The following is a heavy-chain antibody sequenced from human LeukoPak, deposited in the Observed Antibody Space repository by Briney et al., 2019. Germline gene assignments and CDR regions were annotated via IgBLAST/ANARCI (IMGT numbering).Heavy chain of an antibody. CDR3: ASPPPGVAYCGGDSYLAFQH. D-gene: IGHD2-21*02. CDR2: IIPILSIA. CDR1: GGTFSSYS. V-gene: IGHV1-69*02. Sequence: SVKLACKVYGGTFSSYSISWVRQPPGQGLEWMGRIIPILSIANYAQKLQGRVTIVADKSTSTAYMELSSLRSEDTPLYNCASPPPGVAYCGGDSYLAFQHWGQCTLFTLCS. J-gene: IGHJ1*01.